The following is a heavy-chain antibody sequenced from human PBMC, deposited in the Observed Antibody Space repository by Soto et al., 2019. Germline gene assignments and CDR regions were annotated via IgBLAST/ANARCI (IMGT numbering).Heavy chain of an antibody. D-gene: IGHD6-13*01. CDR3: VRAAGIAAAGSSQGVL. J-gene: IGHJ4*02. V-gene: IGHV3-30*19. Sequence: PGGSLRLSCAASGFDFSSYGMPWVGQTPGKGLEWVAVLGFDGGGRYYADSVKGRFTVSRDNSKNTVSLQLDSLTGEDSALYYCVRAAGIAAAGSSQGVLWGQGTLVTVSS. CDR2: LGFDGGGR. CDR1: GFDFSSYG.